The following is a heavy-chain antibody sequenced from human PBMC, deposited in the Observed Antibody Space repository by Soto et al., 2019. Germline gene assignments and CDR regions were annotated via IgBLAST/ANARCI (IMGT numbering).Heavy chain of an antibody. D-gene: IGHD3-22*01. CDR1: GGSISSGDYY. CDR2: IYYSGST. J-gene: IGHJ1*01. CDR3: ARVRGRAQYYYDSSGYSTETEYFQH. V-gene: IGHV4-30-4*01. Sequence: QVQLQESGPGLVKPSQTLSLTCTVSGGSISSGDYYWSWIRQPPGKGLEWIGYIYYSGSTYYNPSLKSRVTISVDTSKNQFSLKLSCVTAADTAVYYCARVRGRAQYYYDSSGYSTETEYFQHWGQGTLVTVSS.